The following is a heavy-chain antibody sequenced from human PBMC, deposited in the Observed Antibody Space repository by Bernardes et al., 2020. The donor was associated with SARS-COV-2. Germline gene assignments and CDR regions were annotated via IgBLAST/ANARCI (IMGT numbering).Heavy chain of an antibody. V-gene: IGHV3-33*01. D-gene: IGHD2-21*01. Sequence: RGSLRLSCAASGFTFNTYGMHWVRRAPDKGLEWVAVIWYDGSTKYYADSVKGRFTISRDNSKNILYLQMNSLRVEDTAVYYCVRRFCAVSSACGNFYGMGVWGQGTTVTVYS. J-gene: IGHJ6*02. CDR3: VRRFCAVSSACGNFYGMGV. CDR2: IWYDGSTK. CDR1: GFTFNTYG.